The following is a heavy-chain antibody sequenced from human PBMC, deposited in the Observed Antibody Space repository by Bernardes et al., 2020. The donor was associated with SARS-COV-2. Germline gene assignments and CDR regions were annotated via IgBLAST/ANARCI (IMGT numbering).Heavy chain of an antibody. D-gene: IGHD2-21*01. J-gene: IGHJ4*02. V-gene: IGHV3-21*04. CDR2: ISNSGNFI. CDR3: ARRDYRLDN. CDR1: GFTFSNSY. Sequence: GGSLRLSCTASGFTFSNSYMNWVRQAPGGGLEWVASISNSGNFIFYADSVKGRFTLSRDNAKNSLFLQMNGLRAEDTGNYYCARRDYRLDNWGQGALVTVSS.